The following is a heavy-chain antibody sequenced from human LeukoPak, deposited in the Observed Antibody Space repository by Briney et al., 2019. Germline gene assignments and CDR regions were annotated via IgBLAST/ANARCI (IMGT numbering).Heavy chain of an antibody. CDR1: GFTFSSYG. V-gene: IGHV3-23*01. Sequence: PGGSLRLSCAASGFTFSSYGMSWVRQAPGKGLEWVSAISGGGGSTYYADSVKGRFTISRDNSKNTLYLQMNSLRAEDTAVYYCARDLGQYYDTSDNWFDPWGQGTLVTVSS. J-gene: IGHJ5*02. D-gene: IGHD3-22*01. CDR3: ARDLGQYYDTSDNWFDP. CDR2: ISGGGGST.